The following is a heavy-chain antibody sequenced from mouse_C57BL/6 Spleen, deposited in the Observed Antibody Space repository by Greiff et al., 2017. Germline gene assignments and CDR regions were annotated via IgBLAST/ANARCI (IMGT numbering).Heavy chain of an antibody. Sequence: QVQLQQSGPELVKPGASVKISCKASGYAFSSSWMNWVKQRPGKGLEWIGRIYPGDGDTNYNGKFKGKATLTADKSSSTAYMQLSSLTSEDSAVYFCARSLPFAYWGQGTTLTVSS. CDR3: ARSLPFAY. J-gene: IGHJ2*01. CDR1: GYAFSSSW. V-gene: IGHV1-82*01. D-gene: IGHD2-1*01. CDR2: IYPGDGDT.